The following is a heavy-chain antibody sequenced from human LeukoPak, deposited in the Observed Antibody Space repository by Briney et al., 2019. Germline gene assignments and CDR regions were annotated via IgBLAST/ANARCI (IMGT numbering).Heavy chain of an antibody. V-gene: IGHV3-33*01. CDR1: GFTFSSYG. CDR2: IWYDGSNK. CDR3: ARASPLYGSGSYLLDY. J-gene: IGHJ4*02. Sequence: GGSLRLSCAASGFTFSSYGMHWVRQAPGKGLEWVAVIWYDGSNKYYADSVKGRFTISRDNSKNTLYLQMNSLRAEDTAVYYCARASPLYGSGSYLLDYWGQGILVTVSS. D-gene: IGHD3-10*01.